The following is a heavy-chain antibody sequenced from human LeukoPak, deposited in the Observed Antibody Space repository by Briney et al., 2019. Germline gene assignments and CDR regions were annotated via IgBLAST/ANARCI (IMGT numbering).Heavy chain of an antibody. CDR3: AKLLRDVTIYDF. CDR2: INQDESAK. D-gene: IGHD5-24*01. V-gene: IGHV3-7*01. CDR1: RFTFSSYG. J-gene: IGHJ4*01. Sequence: GGSLRLSCAASRFTFSSYGMHWVRQAPGKGLEWVASINQDESAKFYVDSVRGRFTISRDNGKNSLFLQMNSLRAEDTAFYYCAKLLRDVTIYDFWGHGALVTVSS.